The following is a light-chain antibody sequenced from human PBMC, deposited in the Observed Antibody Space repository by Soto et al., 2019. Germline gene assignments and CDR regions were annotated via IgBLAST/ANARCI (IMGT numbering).Light chain of an antibody. J-gene: IGKJ5*01. CDR3: QQRSNWPIT. Sequence: EIVLTQSPATLSLSPGERATLSCRASQSVSSYLAWYQQKPGQAPRLLIYDASNRATGIPARFSGSGSGTDFTLTISSLEPEVFAVYYCQQRSNWPITFGQGTRLEIK. CDR2: DAS. V-gene: IGKV3-11*01. CDR1: QSVSSY.